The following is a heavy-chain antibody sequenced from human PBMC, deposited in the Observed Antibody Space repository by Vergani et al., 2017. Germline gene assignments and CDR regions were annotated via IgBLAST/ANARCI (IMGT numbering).Heavy chain of an antibody. CDR2: IYYSGST. V-gene: IGHV4-39*01. J-gene: IGHJ4*02. Sequence: QLQLQESGPGLVKPSETLSLTCTVSGGSISSSSYYWGWIRQPPGKGLEWIGSIYYSGSTYYNPSLKSRVTISVDTSKNQFSLKLSSVTAADTAVYYCARRAAAGREVDYWGQGTLVTVSS. CDR3: ARRAAAGREVDY. D-gene: IGHD6-13*01. CDR1: GGSISSSSYY.